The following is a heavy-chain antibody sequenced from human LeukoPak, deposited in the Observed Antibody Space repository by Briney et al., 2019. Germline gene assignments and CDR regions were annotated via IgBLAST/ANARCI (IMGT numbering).Heavy chain of an antibody. J-gene: IGHJ4*02. D-gene: IGHD2-2*01. CDR2: INHSGST. Sequence: KPSETLSLTCAVYGGSFSGYYWSWIRQPPGKGLEWIGEINHSGSTNYNPSLKSRVTISVDTSKNQFSLKLSSVTAADTAVYYCARGRYCSSTSCPYAYFDYWGQGTLVTVSS. CDR1: GGSFSGYY. CDR3: ARGRYCSSTSCPYAYFDY. V-gene: IGHV4-34*01.